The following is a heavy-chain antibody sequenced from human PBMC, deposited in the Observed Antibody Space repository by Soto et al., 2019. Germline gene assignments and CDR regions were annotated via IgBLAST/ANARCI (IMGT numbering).Heavy chain of an antibody. CDR2: ISGSGGST. V-gene: IGHV3-23*01. J-gene: IGHJ5*02. CDR3: AKVSVRAAGVVWYNWFEL. D-gene: IGHD6-13*01. CDR1: VFTFSSYA. Sequence: PVGSLRLSCAASVFTFSSYAMSCVRQSPGKWLEWVSAISGSGGSTYYADSVKGRFTISRDNSKNTLYLQMNSLRAEDTAVYYCAKVSVRAAGVVWYNWFELWGQGTLVTVSS.